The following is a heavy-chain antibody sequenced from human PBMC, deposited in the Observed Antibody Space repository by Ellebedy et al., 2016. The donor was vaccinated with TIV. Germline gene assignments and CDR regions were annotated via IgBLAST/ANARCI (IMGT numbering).Heavy chain of an antibody. Sequence: MPSETLSLICTVSGGSISGSNYYWAWIRQPPGKGLEWIGSIYYSGSTDYNPSLKSRVTISVDMSKNQFSLKLSSVTAADTAVYYCARRSSTYYYGSGSYLDHWGQGNLVTVSS. CDR2: IYYSGST. V-gene: IGHV4-39*07. J-gene: IGHJ4*02. CDR1: GGSISGSNYY. D-gene: IGHD3-10*01. CDR3: ARRSSTYYYGSGSYLDH.